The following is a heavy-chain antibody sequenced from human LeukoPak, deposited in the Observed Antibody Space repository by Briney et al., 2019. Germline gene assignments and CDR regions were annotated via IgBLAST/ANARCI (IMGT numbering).Heavy chain of an antibody. J-gene: IGHJ6*02. D-gene: IGHD5-12*01. CDR2: ISSSSSYI. V-gene: IGHV3-21*04. Sequence: GGSLRLSCAVSGFTFSSYSMNWVRQAPGKGLEWVSSISSSSSYIYYADSVRGRFTISRDNAKSSLYLQMNSLRAEDTAVYYCARESVDIVATIVGVYYYYGMDVWGQGTTVTVSS. CDR3: ARESVDIVATIVGVYYYYGMDV. CDR1: GFTFSSYS.